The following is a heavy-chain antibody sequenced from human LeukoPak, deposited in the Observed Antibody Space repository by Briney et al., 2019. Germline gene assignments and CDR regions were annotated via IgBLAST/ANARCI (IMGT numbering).Heavy chain of an antibody. Sequence: PSETLSLICAVSGYSITSGYYWGWIRQPPGKGLEWIGSINHSGSTYYNPSLKSRVTISVDTSKNQFSLKLNSVTAADTAVYYCAREAVTRVWFDPWGQGTLVIVSS. J-gene: IGHJ5*02. V-gene: IGHV4-38-2*02. CDR2: INHSGST. D-gene: IGHD6-19*01. CDR1: GYSITSGYY. CDR3: AREAVTRVWFDP.